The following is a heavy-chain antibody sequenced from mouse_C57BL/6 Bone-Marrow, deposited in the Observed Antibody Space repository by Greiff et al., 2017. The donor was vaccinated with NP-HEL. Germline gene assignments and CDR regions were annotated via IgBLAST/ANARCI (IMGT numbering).Heavy chain of an antibody. CDR3: AHLPRGFAY. J-gene: IGHJ3*01. Sequence: EVQLVESGGDLVKPGGSLKLSCAASGFTFSSYGMSWVRQTPDKRLEWVATISSGGSYTYYPDSVKGRFTISRDNAKNTLYLQMSSLKSEDTAMYYCAHLPRGFAYWGQGTLVTVSA. D-gene: IGHD2-1*01. CDR1: GFTFSSYG. V-gene: IGHV5-6*01. CDR2: ISSGGSYT.